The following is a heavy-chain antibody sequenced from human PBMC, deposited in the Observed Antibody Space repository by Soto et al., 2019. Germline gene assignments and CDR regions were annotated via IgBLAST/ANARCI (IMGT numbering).Heavy chain of an antibody. J-gene: IGHJ4*02. CDR2: IKPDGGAT. Sequence: GESLKISCATSDFTFRNSWINWVRQAPGKGLEWVANIKPDGGATNYVDSVKGRFTISRDNVRNSASLQMNSLRVEDTAVYFCFGGNGGPQWGQGTLVTVSS. V-gene: IGHV3-7*03. D-gene: IGHD3-16*01. CDR3: FGGNGGPQ. CDR1: DFTFRNSW.